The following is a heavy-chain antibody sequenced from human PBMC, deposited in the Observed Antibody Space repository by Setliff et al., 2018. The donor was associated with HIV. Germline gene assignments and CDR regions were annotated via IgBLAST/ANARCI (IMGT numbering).Heavy chain of an antibody. CDR2: FHYSGST. Sequence: PSETLSLTCNVSGGSISSSNYYWAWIRQPPGKGLEWIGSFHYSGSTSHSPSLRSRVTISIDTSKNQFSLMLSSMTAADTAVYYCARERLSRLGFDYWGQGTLVTVSS. D-gene: IGHD1-1*01. J-gene: IGHJ4*02. CDR3: ARERLSRLGFDY. V-gene: IGHV4-39*07. CDR1: GGSISSSNYY.